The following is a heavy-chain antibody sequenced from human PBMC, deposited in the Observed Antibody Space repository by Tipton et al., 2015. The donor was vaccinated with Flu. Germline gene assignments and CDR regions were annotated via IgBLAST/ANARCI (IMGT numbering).Heavy chain of an antibody. Sequence: SLRLSCAASGFTFSSYSMNWVRQALGKGLEWVSSISSSSSYIYYADSVKGRFTISRDNAKNSLYLQMNSLRAEDTAVYYCARDLYRGSYYNALDYYYGMDVWGQGTTVTVSS. V-gene: IGHV3-21*01. D-gene: IGHD1-26*01. J-gene: IGHJ6*02. CDR3: ARDLYRGSYYNALDYYYGMDV. CDR1: GFTFSSYS. CDR2: ISSSSSYI.